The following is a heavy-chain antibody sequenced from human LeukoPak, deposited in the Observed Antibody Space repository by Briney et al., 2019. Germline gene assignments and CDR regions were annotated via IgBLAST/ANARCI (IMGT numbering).Heavy chain of an antibody. Sequence: PSETLSLTCTVSGGSISSSSYYWGWIRQPPGKGLEWIGEINHSGSTNYNPSLNSRVTISVDTSKNQFSLKLSSVTAADTAVYYCARAVDWDAFDIWGQGTMVTVSS. V-gene: IGHV4-39*07. J-gene: IGHJ3*02. CDR1: GGSISSSSYY. D-gene: IGHD2-21*01. CDR2: INHSGST. CDR3: ARAVDWDAFDI.